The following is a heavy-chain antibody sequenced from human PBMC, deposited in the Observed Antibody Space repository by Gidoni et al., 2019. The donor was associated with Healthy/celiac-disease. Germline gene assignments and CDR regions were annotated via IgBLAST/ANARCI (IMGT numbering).Heavy chain of an antibody. CDR2: ISSNGGST. J-gene: IGHJ4*02. Sequence: EVQLVESGGGLVQPGGSLRLSCSASGFTFSSYAMHWVRQAPGKGLEYVSAISSNGGSTYYADSVKGRFTSSRDNSKNTLYLQMSSLRAEDTAVYYCVKGIAAAGTVYWGQGTLVTVSS. CDR3: VKGIAAAGTVY. V-gene: IGHV3-64D*06. D-gene: IGHD6-13*01. CDR1: GFTFSSYA.